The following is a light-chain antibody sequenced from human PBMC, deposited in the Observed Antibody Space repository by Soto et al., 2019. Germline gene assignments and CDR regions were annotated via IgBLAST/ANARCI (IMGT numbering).Light chain of an antibody. Sequence: EIVLTQSPGTLSLSPGERATLSCRASQSVSSSYLAWYQQKPGQAPRLLIYGASSRATGIPDRFSGSGSGTEFTLTSSRLEPEDFSVYYCQQYGSFFGQGTRLEIK. CDR2: GAS. CDR1: QSVSSSY. CDR3: QQYGSF. J-gene: IGKJ5*01. V-gene: IGKV3-20*01.